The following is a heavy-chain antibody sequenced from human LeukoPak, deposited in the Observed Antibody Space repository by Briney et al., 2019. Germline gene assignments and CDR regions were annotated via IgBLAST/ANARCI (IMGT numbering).Heavy chain of an antibody. CDR2: ISWNSQSI. CDR1: EFTFDDYA. V-gene: IGHV3-9*01. Sequence: GGSLRLSCAASEFTFDDYAMHWVRQAPGKGLEWVGSISWNSQSIGYADSVKGRFTISRDNVKNSLYLQMNSLRAEDTALYFCAKDTFGDVNYMDVWGKGTTVTISS. J-gene: IGHJ6*03. CDR3: AKDTFGDVNYMDV. D-gene: IGHD3-10*01.